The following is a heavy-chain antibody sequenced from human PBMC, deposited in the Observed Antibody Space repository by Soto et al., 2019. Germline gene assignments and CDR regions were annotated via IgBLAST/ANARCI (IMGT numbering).Heavy chain of an antibody. D-gene: IGHD5-18*01. Sequence: SETLSLTCTVSGGPISSGGYYWSWIRQHPGKGLEWIGYIYYSGSTYYNPSLKSRVTISVDTSKNQFSLKLSSVTAADTAVYYCARDRYGGAFDIWGQGTMVTVSS. CDR3: ARDRYGGAFDI. CDR2: IYYSGST. V-gene: IGHV4-31*03. J-gene: IGHJ3*02. CDR1: GGPISSGGYY.